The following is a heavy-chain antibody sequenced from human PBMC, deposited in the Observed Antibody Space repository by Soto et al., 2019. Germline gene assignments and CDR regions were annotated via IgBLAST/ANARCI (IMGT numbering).Heavy chain of an antibody. CDR3: AKGSIAVAGTGTNWFDP. J-gene: IGHJ5*02. CDR2: ISGSGGST. Sequence: GGSLRLSCAASGFTFSSYAMSWVRQAPGKGLEWVSAISGSGGSTYYADSVKGRFTISRDNSKNTLYLQMNSLRAEDTAVYYCAKGSIAVAGTGTNWFDPWGQGTLVTVSS. V-gene: IGHV3-23*01. D-gene: IGHD6-19*01. CDR1: GFTFSSYA.